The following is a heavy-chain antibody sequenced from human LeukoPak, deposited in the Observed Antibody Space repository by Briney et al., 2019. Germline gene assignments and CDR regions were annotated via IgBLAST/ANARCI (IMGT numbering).Heavy chain of an antibody. CDR3: ARGPTGRYYDSSGYRYDY. V-gene: IGHV4-30-2*01. CDR1: GGSISSGGYS. Sequence: SETLSLTCAVSGGSISSGGYSWSWIRQPPGKGLEWIGYIYHSGSTNYNPSLKSRVTISVDTSKNQFSLKLSSVTAADTAVYYCARGPTGRYYDSSGYRYDYWGQGTLVTVSS. J-gene: IGHJ4*02. CDR2: IYHSGST. D-gene: IGHD3-22*01.